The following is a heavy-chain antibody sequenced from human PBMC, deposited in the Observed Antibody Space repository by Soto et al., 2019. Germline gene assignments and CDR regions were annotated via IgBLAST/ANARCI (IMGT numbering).Heavy chain of an antibody. Sequence: GGSLILSCAASGFTFSSYAMSWVRQAPGKGLEWVSAISGSGGSTYYADSVKGRFTISRDNSKNTLYLQMNSLRAEDTAVYYCAKVLATMMAPHYFDYWGQGTLVTVSS. CDR2: ISGSGGST. CDR1: GFTFSSYA. V-gene: IGHV3-23*01. J-gene: IGHJ4*02. CDR3: AKVLATMMAPHYFDY. D-gene: IGHD5-12*01.